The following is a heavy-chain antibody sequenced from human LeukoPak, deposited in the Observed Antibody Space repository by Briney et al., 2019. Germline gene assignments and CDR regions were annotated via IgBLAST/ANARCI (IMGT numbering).Heavy chain of an antibody. CDR2: INAGNGNT. V-gene: IGHV1-3*01. CDR3: ARWGATYYYDSSGYPYFDY. D-gene: IGHD3-22*01. J-gene: IGHJ4*02. Sequence: GASVKVSCKASGYTFTSYAMHWVRQAPGQRLEWMGWINAGNGNTKYSQKFQGRVTITRDTSASTAYMGLSSLRSEDTAVYYCARWGATYYYDSSGYPYFDYWGQGTLVTVSS. CDR1: GYTFTSYA.